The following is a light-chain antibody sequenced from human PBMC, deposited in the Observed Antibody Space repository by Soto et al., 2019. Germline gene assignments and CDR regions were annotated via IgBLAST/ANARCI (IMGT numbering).Light chain of an antibody. V-gene: IGKV1-5*01. CDR3: QQYEKYST. Sequence: DIQMTQSPSSLSASVGDRVTITCQASQAISVSLAWYRQKPGKAPNLLIYDASTLQEGVPSRFSGSGSGTEFTLTVTRLQPDDFATYFCQQYEKYSTFGHGTKVDVK. CDR2: DAS. CDR1: QAISVS. J-gene: IGKJ1*01.